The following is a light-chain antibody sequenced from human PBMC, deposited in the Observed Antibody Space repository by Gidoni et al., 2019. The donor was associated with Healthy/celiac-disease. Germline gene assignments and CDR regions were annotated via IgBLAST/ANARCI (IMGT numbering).Light chain of an antibody. CDR2: AAS. Sequence: SPSSLSASVGDRVTITCRASQSISSYLNWYQQKPGKAPKLLIYAASSLRSGVPSRFSGSGSGTDFTLTISSLQPEDFATYYCQQSYSTPYSFGQGTKLEIK. V-gene: IGKV1-39*01. CDR3: QQSYSTPYS. CDR1: QSISSY. J-gene: IGKJ2*03.